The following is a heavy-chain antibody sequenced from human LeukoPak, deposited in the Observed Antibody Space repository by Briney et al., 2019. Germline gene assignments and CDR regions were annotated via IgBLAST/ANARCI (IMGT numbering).Heavy chain of an antibody. V-gene: IGHV3-21*01. Sequence: GGSLRLSCAASGFTFRSYTMTWVRQAPGKGLESVSSISSTNNYIYYADSVKGRFTISRDNAKNSLYLQMNGLGAEDTAVYYCARDYDSSGSFDYWGRGTLVAVSS. CDR1: GFTFRSYT. CDR3: ARDYDSSGSFDY. J-gene: IGHJ4*02. D-gene: IGHD3-22*01. CDR2: ISSTNNYI.